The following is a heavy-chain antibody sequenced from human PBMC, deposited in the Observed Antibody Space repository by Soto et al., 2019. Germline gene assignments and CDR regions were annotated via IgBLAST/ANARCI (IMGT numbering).Heavy chain of an antibody. Sequence: SETLSLTCTVSGGSISSYYWSWIRQPPGKGLEWIGYIYYSGSTNYNSSLKSRVTISVDTSKNQFSLKLSSVTAADMAVYYCARHGSYFCGGRGTGPALYSFACWARGTLVPVSS. V-gene: IGHV4-59*08. D-gene: IGHD2-15*01. CDR2: IYYSGST. J-gene: IGHJ4*02. CDR3: ARHGSYFCGGRGTGPALYSFAC. CDR1: GGSISSYY.